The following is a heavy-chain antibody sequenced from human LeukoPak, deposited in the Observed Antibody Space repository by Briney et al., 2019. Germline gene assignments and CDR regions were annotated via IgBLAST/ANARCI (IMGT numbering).Heavy chain of an antibody. J-gene: IGHJ5*02. Sequence: SETLSLTCAVYGGSFSGYYGSWIRQPPGKGLEWIGEINHSGSTNYNPSLKSRVTISVDTSKNQFSLKLSSVTAADTAVYYCARGVWGSENWFDPWGQGTLVTVSS. D-gene: IGHD7-27*01. V-gene: IGHV4-34*01. CDR1: GGSFSGYY. CDR2: INHSGST. CDR3: ARGVWGSENWFDP.